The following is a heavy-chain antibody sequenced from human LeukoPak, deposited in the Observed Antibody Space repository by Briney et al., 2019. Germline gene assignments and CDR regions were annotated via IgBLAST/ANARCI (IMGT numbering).Heavy chain of an antibody. CDR3: ARDGVVRGVILFDY. V-gene: IGHV3-7*01. CDR1: EFTFSSYW. CDR2: IKQDGSEK. D-gene: IGHD3-10*01. Sequence: GGSLRLSCAASEFTFSSYWMSWVRQAPGKGLEWVANIKQDGSEKYYVDSVKGRFTISRDNAKNSLYLQMNSLRAEDTAVYYCARDGVVRGVILFDYWGQGTLVTVSS. J-gene: IGHJ4*02.